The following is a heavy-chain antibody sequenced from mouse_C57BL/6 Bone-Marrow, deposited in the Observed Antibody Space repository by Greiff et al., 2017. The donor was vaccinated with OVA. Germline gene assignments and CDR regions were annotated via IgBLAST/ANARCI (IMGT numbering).Heavy chain of an antibody. CDR1: GYTFTDYY. J-gene: IGHJ2*01. V-gene: IGHV1-26*01. D-gene: IGHD2-1*01. Sequence: EVQLQQSGPELVKPGASVKISCKASGYTFTDYYMNWVKQSHGKSLEWIGEIDPSDSYTNYNQKFKGKSTLTVDKSSSTAYMQLSSLTSEDSAVYYCARSRGKGYFDYWGQGTTLTVSS. CDR2: IDPSDSYT. CDR3: ARSRGKGYFDY.